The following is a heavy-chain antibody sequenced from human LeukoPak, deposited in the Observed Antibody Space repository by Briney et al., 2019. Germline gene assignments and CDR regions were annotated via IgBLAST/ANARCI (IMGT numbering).Heavy chain of an antibody. D-gene: IGHD2-21*01. CDR2: IIPTLGMI. CDR1: GGNFRSHA. V-gene: IGHV1-69*04. CDR3: SRVNAEGGENH. Sequence: ASVKVSCKASGGNFRSHAIDWVRQAPGQGLEWVGRIIPTLGMIDYAQKFQARVTISADKSTSTAYMELSSLRSEDTAVYYCSRVNAEGGENHWGQGTLVVVSS. J-gene: IGHJ5*02.